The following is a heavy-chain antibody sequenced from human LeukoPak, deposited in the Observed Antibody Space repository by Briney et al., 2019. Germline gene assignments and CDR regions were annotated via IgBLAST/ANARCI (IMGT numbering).Heavy chain of an antibody. CDR3: ARGIHLRYFAENWFDP. V-gene: IGHV4-38-2*02. Sequence: SETLSLTCTVSGYSISSGYYWGWIRQPPGKGLEWIGNIYHSGSTFYNPSLKSRVTISVDTSKNQFSLKLSSLTAADTAVYYCARGIHLRYFAENWFDPWGQGTLVTVSS. CDR1: GYSISSGYY. J-gene: IGHJ5*02. CDR2: IYHSGST. D-gene: IGHD3-9*01.